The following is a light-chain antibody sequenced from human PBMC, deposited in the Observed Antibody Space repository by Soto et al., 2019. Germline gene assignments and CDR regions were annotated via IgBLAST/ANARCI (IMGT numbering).Light chain of an antibody. CDR2: GAS. CDR1: QIVSNDY. V-gene: IGKV3-20*01. Sequence: ENVLPQSPDSLSLSPGEEATLTCRASQIVSNDYLALYQHKPGRAHRLLTYGASNRANGSPERFSGSGSGTDFTLTISILDPEDFAVEDCQQSGRPALTCGGGTKVDIK. J-gene: IGKJ4*01. CDR3: QQSGRPALT.